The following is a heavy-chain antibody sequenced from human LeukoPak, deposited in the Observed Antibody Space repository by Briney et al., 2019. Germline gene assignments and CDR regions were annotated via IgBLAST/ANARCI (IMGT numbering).Heavy chain of an antibody. Sequence: PGGSLRLFCAASGFTFSSYWMSWVRQAPGKGLEWVANIKQDGSEKYYVDSVKGRFTISRDNAKNSLYLQMNSLRAEDTAVYYCARSLYYYDSSGYYYIPDAFDIWGQGTMVTVSS. CDR3: ARSLYYYDSSGYYYIPDAFDI. CDR2: IKQDGSEK. D-gene: IGHD3-22*01. V-gene: IGHV3-7*01. J-gene: IGHJ3*02. CDR1: GFTFSSYW.